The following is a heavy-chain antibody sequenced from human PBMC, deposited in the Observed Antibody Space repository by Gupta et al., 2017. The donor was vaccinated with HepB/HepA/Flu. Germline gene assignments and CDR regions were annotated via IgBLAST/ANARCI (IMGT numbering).Heavy chain of an antibody. J-gene: IGHJ4*02. CDR1: GFTFSSYA. CDR2: IRDSGVTT. Sequence: EVQLLESGGGLVQPGGSLRVSCAASGFTFSSYAMSWVRQAPGKGLEWVSAIRDSGVTTYYADSVKGRFTIARDNSKNKLFRQMNSLRAEDTSVYDCAKGDYNGSGVPDFWGQGTLVTVSS. CDR3: AKGDYNGSGVPDF. V-gene: IGHV3-23*01. D-gene: IGHD3-10*01.